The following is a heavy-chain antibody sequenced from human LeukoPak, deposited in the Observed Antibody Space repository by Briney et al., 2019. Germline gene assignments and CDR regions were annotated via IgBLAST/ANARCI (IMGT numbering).Heavy chain of an antibody. Sequence: SETLSLTCTVSGGSISSYYWSWIRQHPGKGLEWIGYIYYSGSTNYNPSLKSRVTISVDTSKNQLSLKLSSVTAADTAVYYCARHLGTSAYSYGMDVWGQGTTVTVSS. J-gene: IGHJ6*02. CDR1: GGSISSYY. CDR2: IYYSGST. V-gene: IGHV4-59*08. CDR3: ARHLGTSAYSYGMDV.